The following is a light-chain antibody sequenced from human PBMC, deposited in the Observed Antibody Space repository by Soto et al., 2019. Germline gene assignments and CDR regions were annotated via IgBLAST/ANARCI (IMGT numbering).Light chain of an antibody. CDR2: DVS. CDR3: SSYTSRSSSTYV. CDR1: SSDVGGYNY. V-gene: IGLV2-14*01. Sequence: QSALTQPASVSGSPGQSITISCTGTSSDVGGYNYVSWYQQHPGKDPKLMIYDVSNRPSGVSNRFSGSKSGNTASLTISGLQAEDEADYYCSSYTSRSSSTYVFGTGTKLTVL. J-gene: IGLJ1*01.